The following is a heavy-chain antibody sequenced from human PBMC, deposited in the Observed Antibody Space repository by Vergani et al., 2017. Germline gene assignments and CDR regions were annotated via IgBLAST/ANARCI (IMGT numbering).Heavy chain of an antibody. CDR1: GFSFSGYW. Sequence: EVQLVESGGGLIHAGGSLRLSCEGSGFSFSGYWMHLVPQSPGKGLVWVSRIKSDGSITNYADSVKGRFTISRDNAKNTLYLEMNSLRGDDTAIYYCVRARCSGPCFMSNWFDSWGQGTLVTVSS. J-gene: IGHJ5*01. CDR3: VRARCSGPCFMSNWFDS. V-gene: IGHV3-74*01. D-gene: IGHD5-12*01. CDR2: IKSDGSIT.